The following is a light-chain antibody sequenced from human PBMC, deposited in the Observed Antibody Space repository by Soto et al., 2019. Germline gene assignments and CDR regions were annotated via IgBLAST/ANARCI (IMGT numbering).Light chain of an antibody. J-gene: IGKJ4*01. CDR3: QHYNNWPLA. V-gene: IGKV3-15*01. Sequence: DIVMTQSPATLSVSPGERATLSCRASQSISSYLAWYQQKPGQAPKLLIYDASTRATGIPARFSGSGSGTEFTLTISSLQSEDFAIYYCQHYNNWPLAFGGGTKVEIK. CDR2: DAS. CDR1: QSISSY.